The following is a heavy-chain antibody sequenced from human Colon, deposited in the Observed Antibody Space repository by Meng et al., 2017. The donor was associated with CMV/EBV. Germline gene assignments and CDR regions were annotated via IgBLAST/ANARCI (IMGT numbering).Heavy chain of an antibody. J-gene: IGHJ6*02. D-gene: IGHD2-8*02. Sequence: SVKVSCKASGYTFTSYDINWVRQATGQGLEWMGWMNPNSGNTGYAQKFQGRVTMTRNTYISTAYMELSSLRAEDTAVYDCARILTNTDYYYGMDVWGQGTTVTVSS. V-gene: IGHV1-8*01. CDR3: ARILTNTDYYYGMDV. CDR1: GYTFTSYD. CDR2: MNPNSGNT.